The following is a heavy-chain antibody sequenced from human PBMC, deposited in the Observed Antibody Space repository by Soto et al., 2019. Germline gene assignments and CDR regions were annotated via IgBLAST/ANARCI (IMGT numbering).Heavy chain of an antibody. V-gene: IGHV5-10-1*01. Sequence: PGAALKISCXGSGYSFTSYWISWVRQMPGKGLEWVGRIDPSDSYTNYSPSFQGHVTISADKSISTAYLQWSSLKASDTAMYYCARVGEVVRGPPSAEYYYYGMDVWGQGTTVTVSS. D-gene: IGHD3-10*01. CDR2: IDPSDSYT. J-gene: IGHJ6*02. CDR3: ARVGEVVRGPPSAEYYYYGMDV. CDR1: GYSFTSYW.